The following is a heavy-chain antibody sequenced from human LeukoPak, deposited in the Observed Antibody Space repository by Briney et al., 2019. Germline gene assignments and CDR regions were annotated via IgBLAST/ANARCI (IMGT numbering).Heavy chain of an antibody. Sequence: PGGSLRLSCAASGFTFSSYGMHWVRQAPGKGLEWVAVISYDGSNKYYADSVKGRFTISRDNSKNTLYLQMNSLRAEDTAVYYCAKDWSPGQRGYFDYWGQGTLVTVSS. V-gene: IGHV3-30*18. CDR2: ISYDGSNK. CDR3: AKDWSPGQRGYFDY. CDR1: GFTFSSYG. D-gene: IGHD6-25*01. J-gene: IGHJ4*02.